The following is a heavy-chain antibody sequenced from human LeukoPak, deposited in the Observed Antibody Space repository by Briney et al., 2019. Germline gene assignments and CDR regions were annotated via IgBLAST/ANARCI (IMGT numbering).Heavy chain of an antibody. CDR2: ISSSGSTI. D-gene: IGHD3-22*01. J-gene: IGHJ3*02. V-gene: IGHV3-11*01. CDR3: ARDSSGYYRTRDDAFDI. Sequence: GGSLRLSCAASGFPFSTYAMSWIRQAPGKGLEWVSYISSSGSTIYYADSVKGRFTISRDNAKNSLYLQMNSLRAEDAAVYYCARDSSGYYRTRDDAFDIWGQGTMVTVSS. CDR1: GFPFSTYA.